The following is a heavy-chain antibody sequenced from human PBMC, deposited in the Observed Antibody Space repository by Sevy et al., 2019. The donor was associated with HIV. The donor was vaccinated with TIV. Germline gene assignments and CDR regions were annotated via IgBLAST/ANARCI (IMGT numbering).Heavy chain of an antibody. CDR1: GFTFSSYA. V-gene: IGHV3-30-3*01. J-gene: IGHJ3*02. CDR2: ISYDGSNK. D-gene: IGHD3-16*02. Sequence: GGSLRLSCAASGFTFSSYAMHWVRQAPGKGLEWVAVISYDGSNKYYADSVKGGFTISRDNSKNTLYLQMNSLRAEDTAVYYCASLLSAFDIWGQGTMVTVSS. CDR3: ASLLSAFDI.